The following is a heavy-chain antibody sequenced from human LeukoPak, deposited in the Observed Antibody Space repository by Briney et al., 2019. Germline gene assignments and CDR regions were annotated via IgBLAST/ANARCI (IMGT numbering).Heavy chain of an antibody. D-gene: IGHD3-22*01. Sequence: GGSLRLSCAASGFTFSSYEMNWVRQAPGKGLEWVSHISSSGDTIYYADSVKGRFTISRDNAKNSLYLQMSSLKAEDTAVYYCARIVMGTRDYWGQGTLVTVSS. J-gene: IGHJ4*02. CDR2: ISSSGDTI. CDR1: GFTFSSYE. V-gene: IGHV3-48*03. CDR3: ARIVMGTRDY.